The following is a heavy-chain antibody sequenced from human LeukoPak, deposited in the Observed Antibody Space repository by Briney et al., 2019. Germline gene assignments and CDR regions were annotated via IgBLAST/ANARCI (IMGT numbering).Heavy chain of an antibody. J-gene: IGHJ4*02. CDR3: ARGSSPAIAAGGYDY. V-gene: IGHV4-30-2*01. CDR1: GGSITSADYS. CDR2: IYRTGTA. Sequence: SQTLSHTCAVSGGSITSADYSWTWIRQPPGKGLEWIGYIYRTGTAYYSPSLKSRVSISLDRSNNQFSLNLSSVTAADTAVYYCARGSSPAIAAGGYDYWGQGALVIVSS. D-gene: IGHD6-13*01.